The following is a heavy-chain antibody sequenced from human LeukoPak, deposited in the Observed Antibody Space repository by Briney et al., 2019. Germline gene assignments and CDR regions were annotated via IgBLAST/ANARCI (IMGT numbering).Heavy chain of an antibody. D-gene: IGHD6-13*01. J-gene: IGHJ4*02. CDR1: GFTFSDTW. Sequence: GGSLRLSCAASGFTFSDTWMHWVRQAPGEGLVWVSRIRSDGSDTRYAESVKGRFTISRDNAKNTLYLQMNSLRAEDTAVYYCARVAEAAAFDSWGQGTLVTVSS. V-gene: IGHV3-74*01. CDR2: IRSDGSDT. CDR3: ARVAEAAAFDS.